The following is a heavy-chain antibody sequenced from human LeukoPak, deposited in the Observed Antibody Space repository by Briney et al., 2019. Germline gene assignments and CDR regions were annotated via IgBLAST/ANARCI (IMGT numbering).Heavy chain of an antibody. V-gene: IGHV1-2*02. D-gene: IGHD2-15*01. Sequence: ASVKVSCKASGYTFTGYYTFWVRQAPGQGLEWMGWINPNTGATKYAQNFQGRVTLTRDTSIRTTFMELSSLRSDDTAFYYCARDERFCNGDNHYPDLGYWGQGTLVTVSS. CDR1: GYTFTGYY. CDR2: INPNTGAT. CDR3: ARDERFCNGDNHYPDLGY. J-gene: IGHJ4*02.